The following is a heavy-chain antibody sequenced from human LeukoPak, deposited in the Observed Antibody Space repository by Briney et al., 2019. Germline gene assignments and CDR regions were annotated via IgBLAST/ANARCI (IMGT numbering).Heavy chain of an antibody. D-gene: IGHD4-17*01. CDR3: ARALDYGDYDFEY. CDR1: GYTFTGYY. CDR2: INPNSGGT. Sequence: ASVTVSCKASGYTFTGYYMHWVRQAPGQGLEWMGRINPNSGGTNYAQKFQGRVTMTRDTSISTAYMELSRLRSDDTAVYYCARALDYGDYDFEYWGQGTLVTVSS. V-gene: IGHV1-2*06. J-gene: IGHJ4*02.